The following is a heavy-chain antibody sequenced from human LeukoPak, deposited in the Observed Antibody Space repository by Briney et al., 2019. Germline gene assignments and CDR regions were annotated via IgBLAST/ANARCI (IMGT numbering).Heavy chain of an antibody. Sequence: GESLKISCKGSGYSFTSYWIGWVRPMPGKGLEWLGIIYPGDSDTRYSPSFQGQVTISADKSISTAYLQWSSLKASDTAMYYCARRKAEWLLEVFDYWGQGTLVTVSS. V-gene: IGHV5-51*01. J-gene: IGHJ4*02. D-gene: IGHD5-12*01. CDR1: GYSFTSYW. CDR2: IYPGDSDT. CDR3: ARRKAEWLLEVFDY.